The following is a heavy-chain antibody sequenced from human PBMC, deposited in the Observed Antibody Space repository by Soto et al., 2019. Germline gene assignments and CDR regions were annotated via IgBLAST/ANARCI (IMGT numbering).Heavy chain of an antibody. V-gene: IGHV3-30*18. CDR1: GFTFSTYG. Sequence: LRLSCAASGFTFSTYGIHWVRQAPGKGLEWVAVISYDGSNKHYADSVKGRLTISRDNSKNTLYLQMNSLRAEDTAVYYCAKSKYQGSYYGVDVWGQGTTVTVSS. J-gene: IGHJ6*02. CDR2: ISYDGSNK. CDR3: AKSKYQGSYYGVDV. D-gene: IGHD2-2*01.